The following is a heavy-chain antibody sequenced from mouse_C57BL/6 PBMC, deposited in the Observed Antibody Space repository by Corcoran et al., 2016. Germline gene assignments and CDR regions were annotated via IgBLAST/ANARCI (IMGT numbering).Heavy chain of an antibody. CDR1: GYTFTTYG. J-gene: IGHJ2*01. V-gene: IGHV9-3*01. CDR2: INTYSGVP. Sequence: QIQLVQSGPELKKPGETVKISCKASGYTFTTYGMSWVKQAPGKGLKWMGWINTYSGVPTYADDFKGRFAFSLETSASTAYLQINNLKNKDTATYFCETALGPFDYWGQGTTLTVSS. CDR3: ETALGPFDY. D-gene: IGHD4-1*01.